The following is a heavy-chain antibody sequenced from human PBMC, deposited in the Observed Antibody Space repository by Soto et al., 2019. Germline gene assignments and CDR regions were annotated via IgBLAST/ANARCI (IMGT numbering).Heavy chain of an antibody. CDR3: ARRYGDPSSSAGFGY. D-gene: IGHD2-21*02. J-gene: IGHJ4*02. V-gene: IGHV1-18*01. Sequence: QVQLVQSGTEVKKSGASVKVSCKASGYAFTSYSVSWVRQAPGQGLEWMGSISTYSGKTNYVQSLQGRVTMTTDTSTTTAYLDLRSLRPDDTAIYYCARRYGDPSSSAGFGYWGQGTLVTVSS. CDR2: ISTYSGKT. CDR1: GYAFTSYS.